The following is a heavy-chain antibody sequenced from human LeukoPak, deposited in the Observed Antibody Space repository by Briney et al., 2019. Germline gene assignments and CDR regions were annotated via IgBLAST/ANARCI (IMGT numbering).Heavy chain of an antibody. CDR2: IIPIFGTA. CDR1: GGTFSSYA. CDR3: ARDSRFVSAGTTSG. Sequence: GASVKVSCKASGGTFSSYAIGWVRQAPGQGLEWMGRIIPIFGTANYAQKFQGRGTITTDESTSTAYMELSSLRSEDTAVYYCARDSRFVSAGTTSGWGQGTLVTVSS. D-gene: IGHD1-7*01. V-gene: IGHV1-69*05. J-gene: IGHJ4*02.